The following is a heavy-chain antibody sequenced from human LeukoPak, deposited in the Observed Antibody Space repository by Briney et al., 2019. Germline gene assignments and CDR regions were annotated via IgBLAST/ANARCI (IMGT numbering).Heavy chain of an antibody. J-gene: IGHJ4*02. D-gene: IGHD2-15*01. Sequence: GGSLRLSCAASGFTFSTYWMSWVRQAPGQGLEWVANIHQDGNEKYYVDSVKGRFTISRDNARNSLYLQMNSLRAEDTAVYYCARGDKFSGDYWGQGTLVTVSS. V-gene: IGHV3-7*04. CDR2: IHQDGNEK. CDR1: GFTFSTYW. CDR3: ARGDKFSGDY.